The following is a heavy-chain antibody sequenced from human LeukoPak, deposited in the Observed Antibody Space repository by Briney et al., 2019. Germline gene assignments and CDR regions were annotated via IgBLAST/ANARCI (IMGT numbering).Heavy chain of an antibody. CDR1: GGTFSSYA. J-gene: IGHJ4*02. D-gene: IGHD5-18*01. Sequence: GASVKVSCKASGGTFSSYAISWVRQAPGQGLEWMGGIIPIFGTANYAQKFQGRVTITADKSTSIAYMELSSLRSEDTAVYYCAATTPGYSYGLGYWGQGTLVTVSS. CDR3: AATTPGYSYGLGY. CDR2: IIPIFGTA. V-gene: IGHV1-69*06.